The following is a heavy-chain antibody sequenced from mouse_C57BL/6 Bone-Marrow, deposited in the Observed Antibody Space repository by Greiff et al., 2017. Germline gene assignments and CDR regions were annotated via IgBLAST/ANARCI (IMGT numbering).Heavy chain of an antibody. CDR2: INYDGSST. V-gene: IGHV5-16*01. CDR1: GFTFSDYY. CDR3: ARAGGLTTVVATDY. J-gene: IGHJ2*01. D-gene: IGHD1-1*01. Sequence: EVQLVESEGGLVQPGSSMKLSCTASGFTFSDYYMAWVRQVPEKGLEWVANINYDGSSTYYLDSLKSRFIISRDNAKNILYLQMSSLKSEDTATYYCARAGGLTTVVATDYWGQGTTLTVSS.